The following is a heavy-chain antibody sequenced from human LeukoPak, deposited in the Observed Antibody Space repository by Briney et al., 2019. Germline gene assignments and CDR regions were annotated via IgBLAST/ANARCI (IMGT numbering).Heavy chain of an antibody. CDR1: GYTFTGYY. D-gene: IGHD6-13*01. CDR3: ARRRGIAVAGPLRGRPRVRFDP. V-gene: IGHV1-2*02. CDR2: INPNSGGT. J-gene: IGHJ5*02. Sequence: ASVKVSCKASGYTFTGYYMHWVRQAPGQGLEWMGWINPNSGGTNYAQKFQGRVTMTRDTSISTAYMELSRLRSDDTAVYYCARRRGIAVAGPLRGRPRVRFDPWGQGTLVTVSS.